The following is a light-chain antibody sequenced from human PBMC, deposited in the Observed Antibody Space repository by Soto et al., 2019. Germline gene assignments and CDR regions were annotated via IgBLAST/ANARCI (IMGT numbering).Light chain of an antibody. V-gene: IGKV3-20*01. CDR3: QQYLTSPKT. CDR1: QSVGRNY. Sequence: EIVLTQSPGTLSLSPGESATLSCRASQSVGRNYLAWFQHKPDQAPRLLIYDASNRATGVPDRFSGSGSGTDFTLSVTRLEPEDFAVYYCQQYLTSPKTFGQGTKVEIK. J-gene: IGKJ1*01. CDR2: DAS.